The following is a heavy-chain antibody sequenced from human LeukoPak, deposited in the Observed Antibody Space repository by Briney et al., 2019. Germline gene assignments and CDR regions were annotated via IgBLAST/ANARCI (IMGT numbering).Heavy chain of an antibody. CDR1: GFTFSSYA. Sequence: GGSLRLSCAASGFTFSSYAMHWVRQAPGKGLEWVAVISYDGSNKYYADSVKGRFTISRDNSKNTLYLQMNSLRAEDTAVYYCARHAGLPYYYDSSGYFDYWGQGTLVTVSS. V-gene: IGHV3-30*04. J-gene: IGHJ4*02. CDR3: ARHAGLPYYYDSSGYFDY. CDR2: ISYDGSNK. D-gene: IGHD3-22*01.